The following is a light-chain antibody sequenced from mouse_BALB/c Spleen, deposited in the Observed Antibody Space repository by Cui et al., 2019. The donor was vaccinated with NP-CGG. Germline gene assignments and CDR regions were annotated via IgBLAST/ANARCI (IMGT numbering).Light chain of an antibody. CDR3: ALWYSNHWV. J-gene: IGLJ1*01. Sequence: QAVVTQESALTPSPGETVTLTCSSSTGAVITSNYANWVQEKPDHLFTGLIGGTNNRAPGVPARFSGSLIGDKAALTITGAQTEDEAIYFCALWYSNHWVFGGGTKLTVL. CDR2: GTN. V-gene: IGLV1*01. CDR1: TGAVITSNY.